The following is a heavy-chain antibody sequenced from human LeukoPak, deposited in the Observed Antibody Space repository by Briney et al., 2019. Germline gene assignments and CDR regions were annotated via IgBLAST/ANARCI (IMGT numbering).Heavy chain of an antibody. CDR2: ISHIGRT. V-gene: IGHV4-59*11. J-gene: IGHJ3*02. D-gene: IGHD4-17*01. Sequence: SETLSLTCAVSGDSFSSHYWTWIRQSPGTGLEWIGYISHIGRTNYNPSLKSRVTISVDTSKNQFSLKLRSVTAADTAVYYCARDLVTVTKGFDIWGQGTMVSVSS. CDR3: ARDLVTVTKGFDI. CDR1: GDSFSSHY.